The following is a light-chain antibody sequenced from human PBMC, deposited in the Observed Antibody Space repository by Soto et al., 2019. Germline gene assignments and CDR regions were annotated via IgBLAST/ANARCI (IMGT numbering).Light chain of an antibody. CDR3: STWDDSLSGAV. J-gene: IGLJ2*01. CDR1: ISNIGSNY. CDR2: RSG. Sequence: QSVLTQPPSASGTPGQRVTISCSGSISNIGSNYVYWYQQLPGTAPKFLIYRSGQRTSGVPDRCSRSKSGTSSSLDISGLRSEDEADYDCSTWDDSLSGAVFGRGTQLTVL. V-gene: IGLV1-47*01.